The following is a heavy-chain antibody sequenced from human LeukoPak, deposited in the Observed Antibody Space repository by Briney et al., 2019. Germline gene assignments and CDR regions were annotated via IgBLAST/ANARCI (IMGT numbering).Heavy chain of an antibody. V-gene: IGHV3-7*05. D-gene: IGHD6-6*01. CDR3: ARGTLTLAARSPFDY. CDR1: GFTFSSYW. Sequence: GGSLRLSCAASGFTFSSYWMSWVRQAPGKGLEWVANIKQDGSEKYYVDSVKGRFTISRDNAKNSLYLQMNCLRAEDTAVYYCARGTLTLAARSPFDYWGQGTLVTVYS. CDR2: IKQDGSEK. J-gene: IGHJ4*02.